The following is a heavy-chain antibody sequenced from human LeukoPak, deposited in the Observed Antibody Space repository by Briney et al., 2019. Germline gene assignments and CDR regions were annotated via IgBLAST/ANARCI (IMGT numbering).Heavy chain of an antibody. CDR3: ASRAIAVANA. CDR1: GFTFSRYG. J-gene: IGHJ4*02. CDR2: ISYDGSNK. V-gene: IGHV3-30*03. D-gene: IGHD6-19*01. Sequence: GGSLRLSSAASGFTFSRYGMHWVRQAPGKGLEWVAVISYDGSNKYYADSVKGRFTISRDNSKNTLYLQMNSLRAEDTAVYYCASRAIAVANARGQGTLVTVSS.